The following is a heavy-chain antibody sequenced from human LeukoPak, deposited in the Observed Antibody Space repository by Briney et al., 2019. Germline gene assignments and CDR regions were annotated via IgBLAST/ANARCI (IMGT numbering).Heavy chain of an antibody. D-gene: IGHD3-10*01. CDR2: IYYGGST. CDR1: GGPISSYY. CDR3: ASGTLLDY. Sequence: SETLSLTCTVSGGPISSYYWSWIRQPPGKGLEWIGFIYYGGSTNYNPSLKSRVTISVDTSKNHFSLKLSSVTAADTAVYYCASGTLLDYWGQGTLVTVSS. J-gene: IGHJ4*02. V-gene: IGHV4-59*01.